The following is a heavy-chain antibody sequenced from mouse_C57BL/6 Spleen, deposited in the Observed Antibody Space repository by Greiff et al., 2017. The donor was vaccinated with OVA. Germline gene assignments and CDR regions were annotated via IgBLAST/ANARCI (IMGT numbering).Heavy chain of an antibody. CDR1: GFNIKNTY. V-gene: IGHV14-3*01. Sequence: VQLQQSVAELVRPGASVKLSCTASGFNIKNTYMHWVKQRPEQGLEWIGRIDPANGNTKSAPKFQGKGTITADTSSNTASLQLSSLTSADTAIYYCARVYYDYDGVDYWGQGTTLTVSS. CDR2: IDPANGNT. D-gene: IGHD2-4*01. J-gene: IGHJ2*01. CDR3: ARVYYDYDGVDY.